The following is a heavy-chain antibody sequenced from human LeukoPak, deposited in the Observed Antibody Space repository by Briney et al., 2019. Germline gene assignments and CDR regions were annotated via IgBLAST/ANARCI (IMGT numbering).Heavy chain of an antibody. CDR3: ARGRPGYDSSGYEYFQH. J-gene: IGHJ1*01. Sequence: SVKVTCKASGGTFSSYAISWVRQAPGQGLEWMGRIIPIFGTANYAQKFQGRVTITTDESTSTAYMELSSLRSEDTAVYYCARGRPGYDSSGYEYFQHWGQGTLVTVSS. D-gene: IGHD3-22*01. CDR2: IIPIFGTA. CDR1: GGTFSSYA. V-gene: IGHV1-69*05.